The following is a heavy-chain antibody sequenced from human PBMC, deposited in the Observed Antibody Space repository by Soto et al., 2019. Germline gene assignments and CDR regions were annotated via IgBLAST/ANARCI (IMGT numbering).Heavy chain of an antibody. D-gene: IGHD1-7*01. V-gene: IGHV4-4*02. CDR2: IYHSGST. Sequence: PSETLSLTCAVSGGSISSSNWWSWVRQPPGKGLECIWEIYHSGSTNYNPSLKSRVTISVDKSKNQFSLKLSSVTAADTAVYYCAREPRELYYYYGMDVWGQGTTVTVSS. CDR3: AREPRELYYYYGMDV. J-gene: IGHJ6*02. CDR1: GGSISSSNW.